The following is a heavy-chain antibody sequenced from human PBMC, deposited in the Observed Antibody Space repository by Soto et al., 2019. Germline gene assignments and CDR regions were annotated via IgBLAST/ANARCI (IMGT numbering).Heavy chain of an antibody. CDR1: GFSLSTSGVG. CDR3: VRLLWFGELT. J-gene: IGHJ4*02. Sequence: QITLKESSPTLVKPTQTLTLTCTISGFSLSTSGVGVGWIRQPPGKALDWLALIYWDGDKRYSPSLKSRLTLTKDTSKNQVVLTMTNMDPVDTATYYCVRLLWFGELTWGQGPLVTVSS. D-gene: IGHD3-10*01. V-gene: IGHV2-5*02. CDR2: IYWDGDK.